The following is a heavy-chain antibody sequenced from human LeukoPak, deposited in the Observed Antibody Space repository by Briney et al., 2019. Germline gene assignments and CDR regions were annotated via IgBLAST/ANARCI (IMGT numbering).Heavy chain of an antibody. J-gene: IGHJ4*02. CDR1: GASISSYY. Sequence: KPSQTLSLTCTVAGASISSYYWSWIRQPAGEGLGWVGRIYTSGSTNYNPSLKSRVTMSVDTSKNQFSLKLSSVTAADTAVYYCARGGGLHRYYDYVWGSYAFDYWGQGTLVTVSS. CDR2: IYTSGST. CDR3: ARGGGLHRYYDYVWGSYAFDY. V-gene: IGHV4-4*07. D-gene: IGHD3-16*01.